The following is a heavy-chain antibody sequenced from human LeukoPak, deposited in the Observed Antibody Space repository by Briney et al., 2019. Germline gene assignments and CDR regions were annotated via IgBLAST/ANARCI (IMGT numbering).Heavy chain of an antibody. D-gene: IGHD3-10*01. CDR3: ANSAVRGDAY. Sequence: GGSLRLSCAASGFTFSSYSMNWVRQAPGKGLEWLSYISSTSSATYYADSLKGRFTISRDNSKNTLYLQMNSLRAEDTAVYYCANSAVRGDAYWGQGTLVTVSS. CDR2: ISSTSSAT. V-gene: IGHV3-48*01. J-gene: IGHJ4*02. CDR1: GFTFSSYS.